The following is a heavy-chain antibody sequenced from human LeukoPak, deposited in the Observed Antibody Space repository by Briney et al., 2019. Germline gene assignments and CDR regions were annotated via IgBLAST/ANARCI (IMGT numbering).Heavy chain of an antibody. CDR3: ARAGPRRDGYNGDY. Sequence: SSETLSLTCTVSGGSISSYTWCWSRQPPGKGLEWIGYIFYTGNTNYTPSYNTNYNPSLKSRVTISGDTSKKQFSLKLSSVTAADTAVYYCARAGPRRDGYNGDYWGQGTLVTVSS. CDR2: IFYTGNTNYTPSYNT. J-gene: IGHJ4*02. D-gene: IGHD5-24*01. CDR1: GGSISSYT. V-gene: IGHV4-59*01.